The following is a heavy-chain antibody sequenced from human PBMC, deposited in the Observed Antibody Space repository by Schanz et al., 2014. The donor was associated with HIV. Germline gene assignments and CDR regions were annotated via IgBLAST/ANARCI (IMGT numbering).Heavy chain of an antibody. CDR3: AKKYSNTWPSFDY. CDR2: ISGTDGSR. V-gene: IGHV3-23*04. D-gene: IGHD6-13*01. Sequence: EVQLVESGGGVVQPGTSLRLSCAVSGFTFSTYGMHWVRQAPGRGLEWVSGISGTDGSRSYADSVKGRFTISRDNSRNTLSLEMNSLRVEDTAVYYCAKKYSNTWPSFDYWGQGTVVTVSS. J-gene: IGHJ4*02. CDR1: GFTFSTYG.